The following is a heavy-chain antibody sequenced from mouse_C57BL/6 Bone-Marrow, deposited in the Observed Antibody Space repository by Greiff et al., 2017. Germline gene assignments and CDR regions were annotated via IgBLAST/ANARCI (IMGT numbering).Heavy chain of an antibody. CDR2: IRNIANGYTT. CDR1: GFTFTDYY. J-gene: IGHJ3*01. V-gene: IGHV7-3*01. CDR3: ARYDGSPFAY. D-gene: IGHD2-3*01. Sequence: EVQLVESGGGLVQPGGSLSLSCAASGFTFTDYYMSWVRQPPGKALEWLGFIRNIANGYTTEYSASVKGRFTISRDNSQSILYLQMNALRAEDSATYYCARYDGSPFAYWGQGTLVTVSA.